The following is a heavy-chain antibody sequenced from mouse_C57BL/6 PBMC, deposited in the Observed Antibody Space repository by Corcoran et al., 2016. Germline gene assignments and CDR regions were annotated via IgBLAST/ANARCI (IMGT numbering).Heavy chain of an antibody. V-gene: IGHV1-81*01. CDR1: GYTFTSYG. Sequence: QVQLQQSGAELARPGASVKLSCKASGYTFTSYGISWVKQRTGQGLEWIGEIYPRSGNTYYNEKFKGKATLTADKSSSTAYMELHSLTSEDSAVYFCARYYDGYYVAWFAYWGQGTLVTVSA. CDR3: ARYYDGYYVAWFAY. J-gene: IGHJ3*01. D-gene: IGHD2-3*01. CDR2: IYPRSGNT.